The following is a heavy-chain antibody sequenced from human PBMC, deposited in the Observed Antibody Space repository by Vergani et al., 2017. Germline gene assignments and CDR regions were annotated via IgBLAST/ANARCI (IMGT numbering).Heavy chain of an antibody. J-gene: IGHJ4*02. D-gene: IGHD2-15*01. CDR1: GGSISSSSYY. Sequence: QLQLQESGPGLVKPSETLSLTCTVSGGSISSSSYYMSWIRQAPGKGLEWVSYISSSGSTIYYADSVKGRFTISRDNAKNSLYLQMNSLRAEDTAVYYCARILTHFDYWGQGTLVTVSS. V-gene: IGHV3-11*01. CDR2: ISSSGSTI. CDR3: ARILTHFDY.